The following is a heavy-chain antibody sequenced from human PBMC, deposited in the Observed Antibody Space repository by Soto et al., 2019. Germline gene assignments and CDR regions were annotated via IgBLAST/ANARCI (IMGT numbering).Heavy chain of an antibody. CDR1: GYSFTSYW. D-gene: IGHD2-2*01. V-gene: IGHV5-10-1*01. CDR3: ARARGYCSSTSCFNSWDLDY. Sequence: PGESLKISCKGSGYSFTSYWISWVRQMPGKGLEWMGRIDPSDSYTNYSPSFQGHVTISADKSISTAYLQWSSLKASDTAMYYCARARGYCSSTSCFNSWDLDYWGQGTLVTVSS. J-gene: IGHJ4*02. CDR2: IDPSDSYT.